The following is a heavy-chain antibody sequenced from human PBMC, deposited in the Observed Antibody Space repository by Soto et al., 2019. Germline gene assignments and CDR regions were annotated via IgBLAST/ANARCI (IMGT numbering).Heavy chain of an antibody. V-gene: IGHV4-59*01. D-gene: IGHD3-10*01. CDR1: GGSISSYY. CDR2: IYYSGST. CDR3: ARGITRFDP. Sequence: SETLPLTCTVSGGSISSYYWSWIRQPPGKGLEWIGYIYYSGSTNYNPSLKSRVTISVDTSKNQFSLKLSSVTAADTAVYYCARGITRFDPWGQGTLVTSPQ. J-gene: IGHJ5*02.